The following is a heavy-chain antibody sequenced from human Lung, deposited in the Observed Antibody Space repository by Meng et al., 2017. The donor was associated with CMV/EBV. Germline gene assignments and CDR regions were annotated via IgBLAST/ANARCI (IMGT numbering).Heavy chain of an antibody. Sequence: GEXXKISCAASGFTVSGNYMNWVRQAPGKGLEWVSVIYSGGSTYYADSVKGRFTISSDNSKNTLYLQMNSLRAEDTAVYYCARDSYGMDVWGQGAPVTVSS. V-gene: IGHV3-53*01. J-gene: IGHJ6*02. CDR1: GFTVSGNY. CDR3: ARDSYGMDV. CDR2: IYSGGST.